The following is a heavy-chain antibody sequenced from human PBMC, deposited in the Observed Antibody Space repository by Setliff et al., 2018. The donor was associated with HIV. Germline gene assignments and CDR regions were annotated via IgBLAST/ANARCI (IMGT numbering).Heavy chain of an antibody. V-gene: IGHV4-59*12. J-gene: IGHJ4*02. D-gene: IGHD1-20*01. CDR3: ARISELGMTLNQPYFDS. Sequence: SETLSLTCTVSGDSISNYYWTWIRQPPGKGLEWIGYIYYSGTTNYNPSLKSRVTISVDTSKNQFSLKLSSVTAADTAVYYCARISELGMTLNQPYFDSWGQGTLVTVSS. CDR2: IYYSGTT. CDR1: GDSISNYY.